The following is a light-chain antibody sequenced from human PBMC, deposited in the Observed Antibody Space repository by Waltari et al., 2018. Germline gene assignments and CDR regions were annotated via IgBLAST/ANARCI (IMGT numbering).Light chain of an antibody. V-gene: IGKV3-15*01. CDR2: GAS. CDR1: QSVNSK. Sequence: EIVMTQSPATLSVSPGERATLSCRASQSVNSKLAWYQQKPGQAPRHLIYGASTRATDIPARFSGSGSGTDFTLTITSLQSEDFAVFHCQQYNNWPLTFGGGTKVEIK. J-gene: IGKJ4*01. CDR3: QQYNNWPLT.